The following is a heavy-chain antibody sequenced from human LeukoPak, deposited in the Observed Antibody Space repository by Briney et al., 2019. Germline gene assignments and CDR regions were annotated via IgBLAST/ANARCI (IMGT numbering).Heavy chain of an antibody. V-gene: IGHV3-23*01. D-gene: IGHD5-12*01. CDR2: ISGSGVST. J-gene: IGHJ4*02. CDR1: GFAFSSYA. Sequence: GSLRLSCAASGFAFSSYAISWVRQAPGKGLEWVSSISGSGVSTYYADSVKGRFTIPRDNFKNTLYLQMNSLRVEDTAVYYCAKDRGRYSYGSVDYWGQGTLVTVSS. CDR3: AKDRGRYSYGSVDY.